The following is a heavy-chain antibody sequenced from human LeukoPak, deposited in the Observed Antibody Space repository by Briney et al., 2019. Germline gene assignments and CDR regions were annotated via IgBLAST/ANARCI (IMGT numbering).Heavy chain of an antibody. CDR3: ARLPIY. J-gene: IGHJ4*02. CDR2: IYIDGNT. Sequence: PGGSLRLSCAASGFTFSSYAMSWVRQAPGKGLEWVSVIYIDGNTYYADSVKGRFTISRDTSKNTLYLQMNSLTPEDTAVYYCARLPIYWGQGTLVTVSS. CDR1: GFTFSSYA. V-gene: IGHV3-66*02.